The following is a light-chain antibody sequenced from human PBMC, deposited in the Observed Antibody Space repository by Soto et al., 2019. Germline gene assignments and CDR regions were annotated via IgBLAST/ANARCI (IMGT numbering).Light chain of an antibody. CDR2: GAS. Sequence: ESVLTQSPGTLSLSPGEGATLSCRSSQSVISSYLAWYQKKPGQAPRLLIYGASNRATGIPDRFTGSGSGTDFIFTIRRLEPEDSAVYYCQKYDTSPYSFGQGTKVDIK. CDR1: QSVISSY. V-gene: IGKV3-20*01. CDR3: QKYDTSPYS. J-gene: IGKJ2*03.